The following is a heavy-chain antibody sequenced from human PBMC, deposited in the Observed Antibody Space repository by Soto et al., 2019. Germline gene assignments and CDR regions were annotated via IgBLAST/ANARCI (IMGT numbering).Heavy chain of an antibody. CDR3: ARRADYDFWSGYYTSAFDI. D-gene: IGHD3-3*01. J-gene: IGHJ3*02. Sequence: SETLSLTGTVSGGSISSYDWSWIRQPPGKGLEWIGYIYYSGSTNYNPSLKSRVTISVDTSKNQFSLKLSSVTAADTAVYYCARRADYDFWSGYYTSAFDIWGQGTMVTVSS. CDR1: GGSISSYD. V-gene: IGHV4-59*01. CDR2: IYYSGST.